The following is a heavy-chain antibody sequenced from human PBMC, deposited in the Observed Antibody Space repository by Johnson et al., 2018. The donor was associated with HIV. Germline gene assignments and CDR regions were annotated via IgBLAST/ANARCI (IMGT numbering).Heavy chain of an antibody. Sequence: EVQLVESGGGLVQPGRSLRLSCAASGFTFDDYAMHWVRQVPGKGLEWVSGISWNSGSIGYADSVKGRFTISIDNAKNSLYLQMNSLRVEDTALYYCAKAIWGGGNLGMGAFYIWGQGTMVTVSS. V-gene: IGHV3-9*01. CDR2: ISWNSGSI. CDR1: GFTFDDYA. CDR3: AKAIWGGGNLGMGAFYI. D-gene: IGHD4-23*01. J-gene: IGHJ3*02.